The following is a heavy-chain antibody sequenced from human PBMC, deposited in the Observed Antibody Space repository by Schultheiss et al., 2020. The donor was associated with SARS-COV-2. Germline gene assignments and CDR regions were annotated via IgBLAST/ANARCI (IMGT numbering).Heavy chain of an antibody. CDR2: INHSGST. Sequence: SETLSLTCTVSGGSISSGGYYWSWIRQHPGKGLEWIGEINHSGSTNYNPSLKSRVTISVDTSKNQFSLKLSSVTAADTAVYYCERGRPPFIHHGFSAGYSWYFDYWGQGTLVTVSS. CDR1: GGSISSGGYY. V-gene: IGHV4-39*07. D-gene: IGHD3-9*01. CDR3: ERGRPPFIHHGFSAGYSWYFDY. J-gene: IGHJ4*02.